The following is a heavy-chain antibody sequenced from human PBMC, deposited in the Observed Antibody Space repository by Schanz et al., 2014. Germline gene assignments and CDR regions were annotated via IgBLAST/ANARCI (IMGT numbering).Heavy chain of an antibody. V-gene: IGHV4-59*12. Sequence: QVQLQESGPGLVKPSETLSLTCTVSGVSIGGYYWSWIRQPPGKGLGGMGYLYSLGIVDYNPSLNSRSPISLDTSKKQFSLILTSVTAADTAVYYCARAESYYGSGSYFQRRAQAFDIWGRGTMVTVSS. CDR1: GVSIGGYY. CDR2: LYSLGIV. CDR3: ARAESYYGSGSYFQRRAQAFDI. J-gene: IGHJ3*02. D-gene: IGHD3-10*01.